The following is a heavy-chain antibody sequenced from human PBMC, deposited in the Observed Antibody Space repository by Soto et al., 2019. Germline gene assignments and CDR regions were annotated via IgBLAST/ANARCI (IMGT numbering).Heavy chain of an antibody. J-gene: IGHJ6*02. Sequence: ASVKVSCKASGYTFTSYGISWVRQAPGQGLEWMGWISAYNGNTNYAQKLQGRVTMTTDTSTSTAYMELRSLRSDDTAVYYCARESLVVVAATPYYYGMDVWGHGTTVTVPS. D-gene: IGHD2-15*01. CDR3: ARESLVVVAATPYYYGMDV. CDR1: GYTFTSYG. V-gene: IGHV1-18*01. CDR2: ISAYNGNT.